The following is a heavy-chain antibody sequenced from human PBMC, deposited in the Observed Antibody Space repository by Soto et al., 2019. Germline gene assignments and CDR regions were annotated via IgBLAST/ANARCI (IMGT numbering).Heavy chain of an antibody. CDR1: GGSISSYF. CDR3: ARDRVMLTFGGASEEWGIDS. D-gene: IGHD3-16*01. CDR2: IYYTGST. V-gene: IGHV4-59*12. J-gene: IGHJ4*02. Sequence: SETLSLTCTVSGGSISSYFWGWIRQTPGKGLEWIGYIYYTGSTNYSPSLKSRVAISVDTSKNQFSLKLNSVTAADTAVYYCARDRVMLTFGGASEEWGIDSWGQGTLVTVSS.